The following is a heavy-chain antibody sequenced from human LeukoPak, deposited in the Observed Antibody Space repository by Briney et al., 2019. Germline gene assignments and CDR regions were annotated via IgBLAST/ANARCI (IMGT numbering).Heavy chain of an antibody. V-gene: IGHV3-48*01. CDR1: GFTFSSYS. CDR2: ISSSSTI. J-gene: IGHJ3*02. CDR3: ASAYSSGWKAFDI. Sequence: GGSLRLSCAASGFTFSSYSMNWVRQAPGKGLEWVSYISSSSTIYYADSVKGRFTISRDNSKNTLYLQMNSLRAEDTAVYYCASAYSSGWKAFDIWGQGTMVTVSS. D-gene: IGHD6-19*01.